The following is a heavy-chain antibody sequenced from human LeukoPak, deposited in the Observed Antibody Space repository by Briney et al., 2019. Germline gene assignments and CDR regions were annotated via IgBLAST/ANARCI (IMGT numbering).Heavy chain of an antibody. J-gene: IGHJ6*03. CDR2: IRYDGSNK. D-gene: IGHD3-22*01. CDR1: RFRFSDYG. V-gene: IGHV3-30*02. Sequence: PGGSLRLSCAASRFRFSDYGMHWVRQAPVKGLEWVAFIRYDGSNKYYADSVKGRFTISRDNSKNTLYLQMNSLRAEDTAVYYCAKSFRGFPPPPDSSGYLGYYYYMDVWGKGTTVTISS. CDR3: AKSFRGFPPPPDSSGYLGYYYYMDV.